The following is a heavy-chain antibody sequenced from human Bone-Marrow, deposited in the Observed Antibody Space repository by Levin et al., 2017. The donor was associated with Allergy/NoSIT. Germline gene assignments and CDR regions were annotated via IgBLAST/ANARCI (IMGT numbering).Heavy chain of an antibody. J-gene: IGHJ5*02. V-gene: IGHV4-4*07. CDR2: IYTSGST. CDR3: ARERGRYAAADLQYNWFDP. D-gene: IGHD6-13*01. CDR1: GGSISSYY. Sequence: GSLRLSCTVSGGSISSYYWSWIRQPAGKGLEWIGRIYTSGSTNYNPSLKSRVTMSVDTSKNQFSLKLSSVTAADTAVYYCARERGRYAAADLQYNWFDPWGQGTLVTVSS.